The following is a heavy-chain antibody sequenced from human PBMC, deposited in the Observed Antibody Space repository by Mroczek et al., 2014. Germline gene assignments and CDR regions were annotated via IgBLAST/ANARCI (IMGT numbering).Heavy chain of an antibody. J-gene: IGHJ4*02. D-gene: IGHD2-2*02. Sequence: EVQLLESGGGLVQPGRSLRLSCTASGFTFGDYAMSWFRQAPGKGLEWVGFIRSKAYGGTTEYAASVKGRFTISRDDSKSIAYLQMNSLKTEDTAVYYCTRGRGVVVPAAIRSYYFDYWGQGTLVTVSS. V-gene: IGHV3-49*03. CDR2: IRSKAYGGTT. CDR1: GFTFGDYA. CDR3: TRGRGVVVPAAIRSYYFDY.